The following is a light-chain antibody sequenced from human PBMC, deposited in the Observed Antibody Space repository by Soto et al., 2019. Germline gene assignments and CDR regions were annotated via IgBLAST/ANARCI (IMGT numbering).Light chain of an antibody. CDR3: QQYGMSPRT. CDR1: QSVSSSY. V-gene: IGKV3-20*01. CDR2: GAS. Sequence: ILLTQSPGTLSLSPGERATLSCRASQSVSSSYFAWYQQKPGHAPKLLIYGASSRATGIPDRFSGSGSGTDFTLIISRLEPEDFAVYYCQQYGMSPRTFGQGTKVEIK. J-gene: IGKJ1*01.